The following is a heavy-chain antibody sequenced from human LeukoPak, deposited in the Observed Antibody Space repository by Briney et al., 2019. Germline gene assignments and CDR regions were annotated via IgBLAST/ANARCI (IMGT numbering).Heavy chain of an antibody. CDR2: ISGSGGST. V-gene: IGHV3-23*01. CDR3: AKGTGYTSSSGSVLDY. D-gene: IGHD6-6*01. J-gene: IGHJ4*02. CDR1: GFTFNNYA. Sequence: QPGVSLRLSCAASGFTFNNYAMNWVRQAPGKGLEWVSVISGSGGSTHYADSVKGRFTISRDNSKDTLYLQMNSLRAEDTAVYYCAKGTGYTSSSGSVLDYWGQGTLVTVSS.